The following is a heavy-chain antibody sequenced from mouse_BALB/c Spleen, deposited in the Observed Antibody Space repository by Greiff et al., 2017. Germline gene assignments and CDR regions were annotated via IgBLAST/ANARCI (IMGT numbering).Heavy chain of an antibody. D-gene: IGHD1-1*02. Sequence: EVMLVESGGDLVKPGGSLKLSCAASGFTFSSYGMYWVRQTPDKRLEWVATISSGGSYTYYPDSVKGRFTISRDNAKNTLYLQMSSLTSADTAMYYGARDYAGHYAMDDWGQGTSVTVSS. CDR2: ISSGGSYT. CDR3: ARDYAGHYAMDD. V-gene: IGHV5-6*01. CDR1: GFTFSSYG. J-gene: IGHJ4*01.